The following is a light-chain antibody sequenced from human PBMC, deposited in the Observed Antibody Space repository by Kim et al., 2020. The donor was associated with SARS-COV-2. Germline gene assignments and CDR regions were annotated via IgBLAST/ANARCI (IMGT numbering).Light chain of an antibody. J-gene: IGLJ2*01. CDR2: RDS. Sequence: SVDLGQTARITCGGNNIGSKNVHWYQQKPGPAPVLVIYRDSNRPSGIPERFSGSNSGNTATLTISRAQAGDEADYYCQVWDSSTAVFGGGTQLTVL. CDR1: NIGSKN. V-gene: IGLV3-9*01. CDR3: QVWDSSTAV.